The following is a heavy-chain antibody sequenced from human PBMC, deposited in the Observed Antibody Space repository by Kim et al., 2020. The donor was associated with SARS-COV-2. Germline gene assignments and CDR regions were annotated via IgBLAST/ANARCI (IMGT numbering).Heavy chain of an antibody. CDR3: ADIYDFDV. V-gene: IGHV3-53*01. D-gene: IGHD3-16*01. CDR2: LFYGGDT. J-gene: IGHJ6*01. Sequence: GGSLRLSCAASGFTVSGKNMNWVRQAPGKGLEWVSTLFYGGDTFYADSVRGRFSISRDNSKNTLYLQMNSLRAQDTAVYYCADIYDFDVWGQGTTVPVSS. CDR1: GFTVSGKN.